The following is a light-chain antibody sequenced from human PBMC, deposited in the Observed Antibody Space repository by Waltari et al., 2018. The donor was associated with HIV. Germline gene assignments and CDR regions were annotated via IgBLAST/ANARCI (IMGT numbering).Light chain of an antibody. CDR1: SSNIGSNY. CDR3: AACDDSLWV. CDR2: RNK. Sequence: QSVLTQPPSASGTPGQRVTISCSGSSSNIGSNYVYWYQQLPGTVPKLLIYRNKQRPQGVPDRFSGSKSGTSASLAISGLRSEDEADYYCAACDDSLWVFGGGTKLTVL. J-gene: IGLJ3*02. V-gene: IGLV1-47*01.